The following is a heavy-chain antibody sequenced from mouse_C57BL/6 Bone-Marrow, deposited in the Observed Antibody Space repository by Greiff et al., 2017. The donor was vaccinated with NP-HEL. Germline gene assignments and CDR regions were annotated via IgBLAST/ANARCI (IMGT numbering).Heavy chain of an antibody. J-gene: IGHJ4*01. V-gene: IGHV7-3*01. CDR2: IRNKANGYTT. CDR3: ARYAYAMDY. Sequence: EVKLMESGGGLVQPGGSLSLSCAASGFTFTDYYMSWVRQPPGKALEWLGFIRNKANGYTTEYSASVKGRFTISRDTSQSIRYLQMNALRAEDSATYYCARYAYAMDYWGQGTSVTVSS. CDR1: GFTFTDYY.